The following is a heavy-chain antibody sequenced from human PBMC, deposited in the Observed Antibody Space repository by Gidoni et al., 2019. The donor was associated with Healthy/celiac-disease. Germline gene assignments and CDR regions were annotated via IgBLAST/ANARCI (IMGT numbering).Heavy chain of an antibody. CDR1: GFPFRSHC. J-gene: IGHJ5*02. CDR3: ARGPNYDILTGYYDNCFDP. CDR2: IWYDGSND. Sequence: QVQLVESGGSVVQPWRSLRLSCAASGFPFRSHCMHWVRQGPGKGLEWVAVIWYDGSNDYYADSVKGRFTISRDNSKNTLYLQMNSLRAEDTAVYYCARGPNYDILTGYYDNCFDPWGQGTMVTVSS. D-gene: IGHD3-9*01. V-gene: IGHV3-33*01.